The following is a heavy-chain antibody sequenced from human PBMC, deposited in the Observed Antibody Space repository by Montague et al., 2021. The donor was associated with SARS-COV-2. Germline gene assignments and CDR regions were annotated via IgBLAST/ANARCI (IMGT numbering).Heavy chain of an antibody. CDR3: ARAQNICFIANCVNDFDL. CDR1: GGSIRSHY. Sequence: SETLSLTCEVSGGSIRSHYWSWIRQSPGKGLELICYVHYTCSTKSNPSLKTRATLSLYTPKNHFSLRLNSVTAADTAVYYCARAQNICFIANCVNDFDLWGQGALVSVSS. V-gene: IGHV4-59*11. D-gene: IGHD1-1*01. J-gene: IGHJ4*02. CDR2: VHYTCST.